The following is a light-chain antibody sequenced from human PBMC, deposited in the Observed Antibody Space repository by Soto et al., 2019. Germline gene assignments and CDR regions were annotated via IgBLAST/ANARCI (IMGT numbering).Light chain of an antibody. V-gene: IGKV3-20*01. CDR3: QQYGSTPRT. CDR1: QSVSSSY. J-gene: IGKJ1*01. CDR2: GAS. Sequence: EIVLTQSPDTLSLSPGERATLSCRASQSVSSSYLAWYQQKPGQAPRLLMYGASTRATGIPDRFSGSGSETDFRPTISRLEPEDFAVYYCQQYGSTPRTFGQGTKVDIK.